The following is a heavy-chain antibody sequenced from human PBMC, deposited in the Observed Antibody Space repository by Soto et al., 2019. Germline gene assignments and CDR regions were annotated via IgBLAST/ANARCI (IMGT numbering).Heavy chain of an antibody. CDR2: ISGSGDSA. Sequence: VQLLESGGGLVQPGGSLRLSCAASGFTFRDYAMNWVRQAPGKGLEWVSDISGSGDSARYADSVRGRFTISRDNSRNTLYLQMNSLRVDDTAVYYCGKERRGSGWSVCNYWGQGTLVTGSS. CDR1: GFTFRDYA. V-gene: IGHV3-23*01. J-gene: IGHJ4*02. CDR3: GKERRGSGWSVCNY. D-gene: IGHD6-19*01.